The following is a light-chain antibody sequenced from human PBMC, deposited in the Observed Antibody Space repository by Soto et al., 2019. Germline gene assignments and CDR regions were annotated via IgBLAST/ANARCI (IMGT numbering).Light chain of an antibody. CDR1: SSGIGTFNL. V-gene: IGLV2-23*02. CDR2: EVN. CDR3: YSFAGFNTQ. J-gene: IGLJ2*01. Sequence: QSALTQPASVSGSPGQSIAISCTGNSSGIGTFNLVSWYQQHPGRAPKLIIYEVNKRPSGISSRFSASKSGNTASLTISGLQADDEADYYCYSFAGFNTQFGGVTKLTVL.